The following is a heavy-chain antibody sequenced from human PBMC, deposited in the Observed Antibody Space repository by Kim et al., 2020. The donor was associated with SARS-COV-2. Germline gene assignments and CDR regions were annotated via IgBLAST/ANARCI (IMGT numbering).Heavy chain of an antibody. Sequence: SVKVSCKASGGTFSSYAISWVRQAPGQGLEWMGRIIPILGIANYAQKFQGRVTITADKSTSTAYMELSSLRSEDTAVYYCAREGVVVTVFDYWGQGTLVTVSS. CDR3: AREGVVVTVFDY. CDR2: IIPILGIA. D-gene: IGHD2-21*02. J-gene: IGHJ4*02. V-gene: IGHV1-69*04. CDR1: GGTFSSYA.